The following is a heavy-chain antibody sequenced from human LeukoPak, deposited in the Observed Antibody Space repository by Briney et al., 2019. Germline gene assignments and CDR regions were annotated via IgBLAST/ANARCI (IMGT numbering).Heavy chain of an antibody. Sequence: GGSLRLSCAASGFTFSSYGMHWVRQAPGKGLEWVAVIWYDGSNKYYADSVKGRFTISRDNSKNTLYLQMNSLRAEDTAVYYCARDKAYGGKFRNYFDYWGQGTLVTVSS. CDR2: IWYDGSNK. V-gene: IGHV3-33*01. D-gene: IGHD4-23*01. J-gene: IGHJ4*02. CDR3: ARDKAYGGKFRNYFDY. CDR1: GFTFSSYG.